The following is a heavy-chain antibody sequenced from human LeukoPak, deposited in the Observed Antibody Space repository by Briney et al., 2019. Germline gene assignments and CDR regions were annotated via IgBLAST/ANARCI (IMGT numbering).Heavy chain of an antibody. CDR2: ISGSCGST. D-gene: IGHD3-22*01. Sequence: PGGSLRLSCAASGFTFSSYAMSWVRQAPGKGLEWVSAISGSCGSTYYADSVKGRFTISRDNSKNTLYLQMNSLRAEDTAVYYCADVGYYDSSGSFNYWGQGTLVTVSS. J-gene: IGHJ4*02. V-gene: IGHV3-23*01. CDR3: ADVGYYDSSGSFNY. CDR1: GFTFSSYA.